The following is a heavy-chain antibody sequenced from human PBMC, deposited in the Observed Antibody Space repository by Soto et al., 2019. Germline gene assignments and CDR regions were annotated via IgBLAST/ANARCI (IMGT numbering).Heavy chain of an antibody. D-gene: IGHD2-2*01. V-gene: IGHV3-23*01. CDR1: GFTFSSYV. CDR3: VRGLSP. CDR2: ISGAGGST. Sequence: EVQLLESGGGLVLPGESLRLSCAASGFTFSSYVMSWVRQAPGKGLEWVSGISGAGGSTSYADSVKGRFTISRDNSKNTVYLQMSFLRAEDTAVYFCVRGLSPWGQGTLVTVSS. J-gene: IGHJ5*02.